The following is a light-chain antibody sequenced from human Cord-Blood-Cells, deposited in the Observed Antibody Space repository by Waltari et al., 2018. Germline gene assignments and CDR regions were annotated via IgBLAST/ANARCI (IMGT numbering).Light chain of an antibody. CDR1: QGVSSN. V-gene: IGKV3-15*01. Sequence: EIVMTQSPATLSVSPGERATLSCRASQGVSSNLAWYQQKPDQAPRLLIYGASTRATGIPARFSGSGSGTEFTLTISSLQSEDFAVYYCQQYNNWPRTFGQGTKVEIK. CDR2: GAS. J-gene: IGKJ1*01. CDR3: QQYNNWPRT.